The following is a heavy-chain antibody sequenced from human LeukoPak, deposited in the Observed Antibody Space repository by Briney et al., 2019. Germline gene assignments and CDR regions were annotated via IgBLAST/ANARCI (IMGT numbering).Heavy chain of an antibody. D-gene: IGHD3-22*01. J-gene: IGHJ4*02. Sequence: PGGSLRLSCAASGFTFSGYWMHWVRQAPGKGLVWVSLFSSDGSSTSYTDSVKGRFTISRDNAKNTLYLQMNSLRAEDTAVYYCARGGGYYHDYWGQGTLVAVSS. V-gene: IGHV3-74*01. CDR1: GFTFSGYW. CDR3: ARGGGYYHDY. CDR2: FSSDGSST.